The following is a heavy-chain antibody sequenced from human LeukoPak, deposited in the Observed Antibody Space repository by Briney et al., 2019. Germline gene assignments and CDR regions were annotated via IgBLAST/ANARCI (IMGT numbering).Heavy chain of an antibody. CDR2: IYPGDSDT. CDR3: ARLGDYSSSPYYFDY. J-gene: IGHJ4*02. V-gene: IGHV5-51*01. CDR1: GYSFTSYW. Sequence: GESLKISCKGSGYSFTSYWIGWVRQMPGKGLEWMGIIYPGDSDTRYSPSFQGQVTISADKSISTAYLQWSSLKASDTAVYYCARLGDYSSSPYYFDYWGQGTLVTVSS. D-gene: IGHD6-6*01.